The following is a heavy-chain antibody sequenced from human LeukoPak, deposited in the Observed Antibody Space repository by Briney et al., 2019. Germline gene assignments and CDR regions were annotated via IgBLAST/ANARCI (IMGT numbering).Heavy chain of an antibody. V-gene: IGHV4-34*01. CDR1: GGSFSGYY. CDR3: ARLAGDWNYG. J-gene: IGHJ4*02. D-gene: IGHD1-7*01. Sequence: SDTLSLTCAVYGGSFSGYYWSWIRQPPGKGLEWIGEINHSGSTNYNPSLKSRVTISVDTSKNQFSLKLSSVTAADTAVYYCARLAGDWNYGWGQGTLVTVSS. CDR2: INHSGST.